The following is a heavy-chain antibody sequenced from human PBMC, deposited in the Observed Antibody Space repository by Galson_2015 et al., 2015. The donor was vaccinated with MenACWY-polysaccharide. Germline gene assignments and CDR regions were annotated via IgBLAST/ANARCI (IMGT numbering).Heavy chain of an antibody. CDR1: GGSISSYY. D-gene: IGHD2-15*01. V-gene: IGHV4-59*01. CDR2: IYYSGST. Sequence: LSLTCTVSGGSISSYYWSWIRQPPGKGLEWIGYIYYSGSTNYNPSLKSRVTISVDTSKNQFSLKLSSVTAADTAVYYCARVWDLGYGSGGSCYSRHYYGMDVWGQGTLVTVSS. J-gene: IGHJ6*02. CDR3: ARVWDLGYGSGGSCYSRHYYGMDV.